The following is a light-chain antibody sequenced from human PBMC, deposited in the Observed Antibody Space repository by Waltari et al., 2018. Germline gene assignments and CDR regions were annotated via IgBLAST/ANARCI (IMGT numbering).Light chain of an antibody. CDR3: GTWDGSLSVGV. CDR2: DGY. J-gene: IGLJ2*01. CDR1: TSNIGDNY. V-gene: IGLV1-51*01. Sequence: QAVLTQPPSVSAAPGQTVTISCSGPTSNIGDNYVSWYQQFPGTAPKLLIYDGYSRPSGIPDRFSGSKSGTSATLTITGLQTGDEADYYCGTWDGSLSVGVFGGGTKLTVL.